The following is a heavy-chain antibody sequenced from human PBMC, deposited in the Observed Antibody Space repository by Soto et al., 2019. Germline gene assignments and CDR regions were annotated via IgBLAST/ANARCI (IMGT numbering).Heavy chain of an antibody. CDR3: ARDGGSSGVDY. Sequence: EVPLVESGGGLIQPGGSLRLSCAASGFTVSNNYMSWVRQAPGKGLEWVSVIYSGGTTYYSDSVKGRFTISRDNSKNTLYLQMNSLRAEDTAVYYGARDGGSSGVDYWGQGTLVTVSS. J-gene: IGHJ4*02. D-gene: IGHD6-19*01. V-gene: IGHV3-53*01. CDR2: IYSGGTT. CDR1: GFTVSNNY.